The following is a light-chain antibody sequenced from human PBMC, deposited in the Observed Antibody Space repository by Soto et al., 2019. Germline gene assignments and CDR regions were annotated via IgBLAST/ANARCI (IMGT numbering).Light chain of an antibody. CDR3: QERSNSQIT. CDR1: QGIGSY. J-gene: IGKJ5*01. CDR2: DES. Sequence: LTQSPASXSETPYDRVTNSCRASQGIGSYSAWYQQKHGQAXRXXXYDESNRVTGIPARLRGSGSGKEFTINISSIGPDDFAVYYCQERSNSQITFGHGTRLEI. V-gene: IGKV3D-11*01.